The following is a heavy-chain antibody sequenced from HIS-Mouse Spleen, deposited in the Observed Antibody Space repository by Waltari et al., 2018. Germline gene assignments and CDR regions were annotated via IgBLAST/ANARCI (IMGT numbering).Heavy chain of an antibody. J-gene: IGHJ2*01. Sequence: QLQLQESGPGLVKPSETLSLTCTVSGGSISSSSYYWGWIRQPPGKGLEWIGSIYYRGSTYDNPSRQGRVTRSVDTSKNQFSLKLSSVTAADTAVYYCAREIPYSSSWYDWYFDLWGRGTLVTVSS. CDR2: IYYRGST. CDR1: GGSISSSSYY. D-gene: IGHD6-13*01. V-gene: IGHV4-39*07. CDR3: AREIPYSSSWYDWYFDL.